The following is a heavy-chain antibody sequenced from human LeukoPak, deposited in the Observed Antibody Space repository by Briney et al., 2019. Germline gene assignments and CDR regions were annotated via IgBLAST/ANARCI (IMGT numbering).Heavy chain of an antibody. CDR2: IHSSGYS. J-gene: IGHJ4*02. Sequence: LETLSLTCTVSGGSISSYYWSWIRQPPGKGLEWIGYIHSSGYSNYNPSLKSRVTMSIDTSKNQFSLKLSSVTAADTAVYYCARHLDYYGSVTYEYWGQGTLVTVSS. CDR1: GGSISSYY. D-gene: IGHD3-10*01. V-gene: IGHV4-59*08. CDR3: ARHLDYYGSVTYEY.